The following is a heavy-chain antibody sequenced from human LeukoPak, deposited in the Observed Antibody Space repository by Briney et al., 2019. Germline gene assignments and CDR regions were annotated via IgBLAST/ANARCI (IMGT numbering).Heavy chain of an antibody. CDR3: ARVVPAAITNWFDP. CDR1: GYTFTSYD. D-gene: IGHD2-2*01. J-gene: IGHJ5*02. Sequence: GASVKVSCKASGYTFTSYDINWVRQATGQGLEWMGWMNPNSGNTGYAQKFQGRVTMTRNTSISTAYTELSSLRSEDTAVYYCARVVPAAITNWFDPWGQGTLVTVSS. CDR2: MNPNSGNT. V-gene: IGHV1-8*01.